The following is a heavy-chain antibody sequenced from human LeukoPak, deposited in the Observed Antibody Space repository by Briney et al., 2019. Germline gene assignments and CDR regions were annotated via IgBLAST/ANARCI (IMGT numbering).Heavy chain of an antibody. J-gene: IGHJ4*02. V-gene: IGHV3-21*01. CDR1: GFTFSSYS. Sequence: GGSLRLSCAASGFTFSSYSMNWVRQAPGKGLEWVSSISGSSSYIYYADSVKGRFTISRDNAKNSLYLQMNSLRAEDTAVYYCARDKALDYWGQGTLVTVSS. CDR3: ARDKALDY. CDR2: ISGSSSYI.